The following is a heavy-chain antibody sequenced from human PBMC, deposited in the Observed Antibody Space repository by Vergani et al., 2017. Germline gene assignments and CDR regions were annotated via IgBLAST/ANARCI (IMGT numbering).Heavy chain of an antibody. V-gene: IGHV4-61*02. CDR1: GGSISSADYY. D-gene: IGHD3-3*01. Sequence: QVQLQESGPGLVKPSQTLSLTCSVSGGSISSADYYWTWIRQPAGEGLEWIGRIYTTGSTYYNPSLKSRVTISVDTSKNQFSLKLSSVTAADTAVYYCARSGFYDFWSGYSDYWGQGTLVTVSS. J-gene: IGHJ4*02. CDR2: IYTTGST. CDR3: ARSGFYDFWSGYSDY.